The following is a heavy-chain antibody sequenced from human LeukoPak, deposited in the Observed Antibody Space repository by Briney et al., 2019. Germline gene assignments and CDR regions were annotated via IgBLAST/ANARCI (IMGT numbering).Heavy chain of an antibody. CDR3: AKGGYSSRYDYFDY. Sequence: GGSLRLSCAASGFTFDDYAMHWVRQAPGKGLEWVSLISGDGGSTYCADSVKGRFTISRDNSKNSLYLQMNSLRTEDTALYYCAKGGYSSRYDYFDYWGQGTLVTVSS. V-gene: IGHV3-43*02. J-gene: IGHJ4*02. D-gene: IGHD6-13*01. CDR2: ISGDGGST. CDR1: GFTFDDYA.